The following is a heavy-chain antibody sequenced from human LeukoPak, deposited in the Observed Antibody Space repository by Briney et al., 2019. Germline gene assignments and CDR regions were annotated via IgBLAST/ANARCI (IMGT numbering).Heavy chain of an antibody. Sequence: NPSETLSLTCTVSGGSISSYYWSWIRQPPGKGLEWIGYIYYSGTTNYNPSLKSRVTGFVDTSKNQVSLRLSSVTAADTAVYYCARHGTISSESYFDYWGQGALVTVSS. V-gene: IGHV4-59*08. D-gene: IGHD1-14*01. CDR2: IYYSGTT. CDR3: ARHGTISSESYFDY. J-gene: IGHJ4*02. CDR1: GGSISSYY.